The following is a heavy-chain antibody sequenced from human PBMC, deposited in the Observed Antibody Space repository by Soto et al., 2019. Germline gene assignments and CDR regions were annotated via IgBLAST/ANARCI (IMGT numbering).Heavy chain of an antibody. CDR3: ARISVYDSSTYYVTTTKYFDY. D-gene: IGHD3-22*01. Sequence: GASVKVSCKASGYTFTSYYMHWVRQAPGQGLEWMGIINPSGGSTSYAQKFQGRVTMTRDTSTSTVYMELSSLRSEDTAVYYCARISVYDSSTYYVTTTKYFDYWGQGTLVTVSS. CDR2: INPSGGST. V-gene: IGHV1-46*01. CDR1: GYTFTSYY. J-gene: IGHJ4*02.